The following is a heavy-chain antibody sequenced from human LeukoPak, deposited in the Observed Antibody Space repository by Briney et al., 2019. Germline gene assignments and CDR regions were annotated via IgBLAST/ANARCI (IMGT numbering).Heavy chain of an antibody. Sequence: QPGGSLRLSCAASGFTFSNYWMSWVRQAPGKGLEWVANIKHDGGDKHYVDSVKGRFTIARDSAKNSLNLQMNSLRAEGTAVYYCARGGNYDILTGYIFDYWGQGTLVTVSS. CDR2: IKHDGGDK. D-gene: IGHD3-9*01. V-gene: IGHV3-7*03. CDR1: GFTFSNYW. CDR3: ARGGNYDILTGYIFDY. J-gene: IGHJ4*02.